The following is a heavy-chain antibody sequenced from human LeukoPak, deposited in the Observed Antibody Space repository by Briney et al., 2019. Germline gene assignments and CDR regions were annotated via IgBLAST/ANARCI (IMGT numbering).Heavy chain of an antibody. CDR3: ASRSGDYYYYMDV. V-gene: IGHV3-48*04. CDR1: GFTFSSYS. J-gene: IGHJ6*03. Sequence: GGSLRLSCAASGFTFSSYSMNWVRQAPGKGLEWVSYISSSGSTIYYADSVKGRFTISRDNAKNSLYLQMNSLRAEDTAVYYCASRSGDYYYYMDVWGKGTTVTVSS. CDR2: ISSSGSTI. D-gene: IGHD5-12*01.